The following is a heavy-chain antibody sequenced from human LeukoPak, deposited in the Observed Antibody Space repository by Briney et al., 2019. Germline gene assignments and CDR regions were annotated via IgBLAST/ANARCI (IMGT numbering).Heavy chain of an antibody. CDR3: ARHPLLRGVTYDYYYYMDV. D-gene: IGHD3-10*01. J-gene: IGHJ6*03. CDR1: GDSISSGDYY. CDR2: ISSSGST. V-gene: IGHV4-61*02. Sequence: SQTLSLTCTVSGDSISSGDYYWSWIRQPAGKGLEWIGRISSSGSTNYNPSLKSRVTISVDTSKNQFSLKLSSVTAADTAVYYCARHPLLRGVTYDYYYYMDVWDKGTTVTISS.